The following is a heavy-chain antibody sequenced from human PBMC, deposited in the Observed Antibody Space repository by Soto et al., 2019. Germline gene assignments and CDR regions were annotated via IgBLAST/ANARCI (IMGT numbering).Heavy chain of an antibody. D-gene: IGHD1-1*01. CDR1: GYDFTTYG. J-gene: IGHJ4*02. Sequence: QVHLVQSGAEVKKPGASVKVSCKGSGYDFTTYGITWVRQAPGQGLEWMAWISAHNGNIDYAQKLQGRVTVTRDTSTSTAYMELRSLRSDDTAMYYCARGRYGDYWGQGALVTVSS. CDR2: ISAHNGNI. V-gene: IGHV1-18*01. CDR3: ARGRYGDY.